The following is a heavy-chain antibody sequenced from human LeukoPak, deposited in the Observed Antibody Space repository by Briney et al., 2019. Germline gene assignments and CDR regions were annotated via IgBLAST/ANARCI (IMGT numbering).Heavy chain of an antibody. Sequence: ASVKVSCKASGYTFTGYYLHWVRQAPGQGLEWMGWIHPNSGGTNYAQKFQGRVTMTRDTSISTAYMELSSLRSDDTAVYFCARLAQVPGGGQGTLVTVSS. J-gene: IGHJ1*01. D-gene: IGHD6-6*01. CDR3: ARLAQVPG. V-gene: IGHV1-2*02. CDR2: IHPNSGGT. CDR1: GYTFTGYY.